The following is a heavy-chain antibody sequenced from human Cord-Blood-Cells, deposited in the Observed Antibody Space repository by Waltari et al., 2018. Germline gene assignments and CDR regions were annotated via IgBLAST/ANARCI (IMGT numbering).Heavy chain of an antibody. CDR2: INHSGST. CDR1: GGSFSGYY. J-gene: IGHJ4*02. Sequence: QVQLQQWGAGLLKPSETLSLTCAVYGGSFSGYYWRWLRQPPGKGLEWIGEINHSGSTNYNPSLKSRVTISVDTSKNQFSLKLSSVTAADTAVYYCARGNPDYYGSGSPLDYWGQGTLVTVSS. D-gene: IGHD3-10*01. V-gene: IGHV4-34*01. CDR3: ARGNPDYYGSGSPLDY.